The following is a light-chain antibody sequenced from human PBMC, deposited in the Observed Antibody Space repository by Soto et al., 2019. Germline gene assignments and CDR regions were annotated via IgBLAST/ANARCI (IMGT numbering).Light chain of an antibody. J-gene: IGKJ2*01. V-gene: IGKV1-39*01. CDR3: QQTYRTPYI. CDR2: SAS. Sequence: DIQLTQSPPSLSASVGDRVTITCRASQTINNYVNWYQQEAGKAPKLLIYSASNLQSGVPSRFSGSGFGTDFTLTISSLQPEDFVIYYCQQTYRTPYIFGGGTKLAI. CDR1: QTINNY.